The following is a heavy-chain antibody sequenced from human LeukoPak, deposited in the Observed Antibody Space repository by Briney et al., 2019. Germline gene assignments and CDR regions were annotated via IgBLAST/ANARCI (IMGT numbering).Heavy chain of an antibody. CDR3: ARGAWTAYYFDY. CDR1: GFTFSSYG. J-gene: IGHJ4*02. V-gene: IGHV3-74*01. CDR2: IKSDEITT. D-gene: IGHD3/OR15-3a*01. Sequence: GGSLRLSCAASGFTFSSYGMHWVRQAPGKGLVWVSRIKSDEITTNYADSVKGRFTISRDNAKNTLYLQMNSLRAEDTAVYYCARGAWTAYYFDYWGQGTLVTVSS.